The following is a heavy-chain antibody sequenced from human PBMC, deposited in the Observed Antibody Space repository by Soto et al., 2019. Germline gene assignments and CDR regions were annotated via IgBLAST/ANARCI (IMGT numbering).Heavy chain of an antibody. CDR2: ISTSGTT. CDR3: ASDRTVRGDGFDP. Sequence: SETLSRTCTVSGGSISIYYWTWIRQPAGKGLEWIGRISTSGTTNYNPSLKSRVTMSVDTSKNQFSLKLSSVTAADTAVYYCASDRTVRGDGFDPWGQGTLVNVSS. CDR1: GGSISIYY. J-gene: IGHJ5*02. D-gene: IGHD3-10*01. V-gene: IGHV4-4*07.